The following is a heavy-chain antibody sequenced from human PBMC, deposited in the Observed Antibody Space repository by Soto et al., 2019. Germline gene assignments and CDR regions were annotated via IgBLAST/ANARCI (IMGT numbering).Heavy chain of an antibody. CDR2: ISYSGST. J-gene: IGHJ4*02. CDR3: ARAPRYYDSSGDYKPLDY. V-gene: IGHV4-31*03. D-gene: IGHD3-22*01. Sequence: QVQLQESGPGLVKPSQTLSLTCTVSGGSISSSAYYWSWIRQHPVKGLEWIGYISYSGSTYYNPSLKGRLTMSVDTSKSHFSLKLSSVTATDTAVYFCARAPRYYDSSGDYKPLDYGGQRTVVTVSS. CDR1: GGSISSSAYY.